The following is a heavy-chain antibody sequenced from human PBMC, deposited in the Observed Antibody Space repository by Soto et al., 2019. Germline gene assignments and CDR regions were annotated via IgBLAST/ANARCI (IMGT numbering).Heavy chain of an antibody. V-gene: IGHV4-30-4*01. D-gene: IGHD5-12*01. CDR3: ARVSEEGGFSGIDY. CDR1: GGSISSGDYY. J-gene: IGHJ4*02. Sequence: QVQLQESGPGLVKPSQTLSLTCTVSGGSISSGDYYWSGIRQPPEKGLEWIGYTYYSGSTYYNPSLKSRVTKSVDTSKNQCSLKLSSVTAAGPAVYYCARVSEEGGFSGIDYWGQGTLVTVSS. CDR2: TYYSGST.